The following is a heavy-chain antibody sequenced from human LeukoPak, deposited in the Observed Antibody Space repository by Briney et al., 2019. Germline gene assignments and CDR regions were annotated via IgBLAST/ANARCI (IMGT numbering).Heavy chain of an antibody. V-gene: IGHV5-51*03. CDR3: ARRGGRMATSPTDY. D-gene: IGHD5-24*01. CDR2: IYPGDSDN. Sequence: PGESLKISCQGSGYSFTSYWIGWVRQMPGKGLEGMGLIYPGDSDNRYSPSFQGQVTISADKSISTAYLQWSSLKASDTAMYYCARRGGRMATSPTDYWGQGTLVTVSS. J-gene: IGHJ4*02. CDR1: GYSFTSYW.